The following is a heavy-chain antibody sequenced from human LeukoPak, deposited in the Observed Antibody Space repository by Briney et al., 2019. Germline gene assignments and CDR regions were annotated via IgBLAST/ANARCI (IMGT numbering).Heavy chain of an antibody. J-gene: IGHJ4*02. V-gene: IGHV3-48*01. CDR1: GFTFSTYS. CDR3: ARDPTQAYFDY. CDR2: ISSSTSTI. Sequence: RSLRLSCAASGFTFSTYSMNWVRQAPGKGLEWVSYISSSTSTIYYADSVKGRFTISRDNAKNSLYLQMNSLRAEDTAVYYCARDPTQAYFDYWGQGTLVTVSS.